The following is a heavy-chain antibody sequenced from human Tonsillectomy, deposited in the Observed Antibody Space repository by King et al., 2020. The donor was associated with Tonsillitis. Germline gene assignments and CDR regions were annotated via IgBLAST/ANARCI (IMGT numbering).Heavy chain of an antibody. CDR1: GFTFSNYA. CDR2: ISGRGGST. D-gene: IGHD4-17*01. J-gene: IGHJ5*02. CDR3: AKDIKPYGDYGFWGS. Sequence: VQLVESGGGFVQPGGSLRLSCAASGFTFSNYAMSWVRQAPGKGLEWVSLISGRGGSTYYANSVKGRVTISRDNSKNMLYLQINSLRAEDTAVYYCAKDIKPYGDYGFWGSWGQGTRVTVSS. V-gene: IGHV3-23*04.